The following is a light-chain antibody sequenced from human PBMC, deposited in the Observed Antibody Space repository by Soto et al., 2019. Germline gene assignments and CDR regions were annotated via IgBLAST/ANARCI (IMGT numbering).Light chain of an antibody. CDR1: QSISSW. CDR2: DAS. J-gene: IGKJ1*01. V-gene: IGKV1-5*01. CDR3: QQYSSYSWT. Sequence: DIQMTQSPSTLSASVGDRVTITCRASQSISSWLAWYQQKPGKAPKLLIYDASSLESGVPSRFRGSGSGTEFTLTISSLQPDDFATYYCQQYSSYSWTFGQGTKV.